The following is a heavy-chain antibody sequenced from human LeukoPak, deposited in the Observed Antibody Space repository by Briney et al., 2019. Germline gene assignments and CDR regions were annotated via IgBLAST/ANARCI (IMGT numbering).Heavy chain of an antibody. CDR3: ARVARAAAGRGGFDY. D-gene: IGHD6-13*01. V-gene: IGHV4-39*07. CDR2: IYYSGST. Sequence: RASETLSLTCTVSGGSISSSSYSWGWIRQPPGKGLEWIGSIYYSGSTYYNPSLKSRVTISVDTSKNQFSLKLSSVTAADTAVYYCARVARAAAGRGGFDYWGQGTLVTVSS. CDR1: GGSISSSSYS. J-gene: IGHJ4*02.